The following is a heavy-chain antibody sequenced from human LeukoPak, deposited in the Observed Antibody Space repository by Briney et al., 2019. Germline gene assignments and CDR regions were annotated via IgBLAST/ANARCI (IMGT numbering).Heavy chain of an antibody. CDR1: GFSVSSNY. J-gene: IGHJ4*02. CDR3: ARFSSYGSGY. V-gene: IGHV3-53*01. CDR2: IYSDGST. Sequence: HAGGSLRLSCAASGFSVSSNYMSWVRQAPGKGLEWVSVIYSDGSTYYADSVKGRFTISRDNSENTLYLQMNSLRAEDTAVYYCARFSSYGSGYWGQGTLVTVSS. D-gene: IGHD3-10*01.